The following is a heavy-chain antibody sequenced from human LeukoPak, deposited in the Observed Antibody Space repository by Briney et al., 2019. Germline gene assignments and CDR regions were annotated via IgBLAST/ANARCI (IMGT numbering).Heavy chain of an antibody. D-gene: IGHD3-10*01. CDR1: GYTFTSYG. CDR3: ARHRSRMVRGGDWFDP. Sequence: APVKVSCKASGYTFTSYGISWVRQAPGQGLEWMGWISAYSGNTNYAHKLQGRVTMTTDTSTSTAYMELRSLRSDDTAVYYCARHRSRMVRGGDWFDPWGQGTLVTVSS. J-gene: IGHJ5*02. CDR2: ISAYSGNT. V-gene: IGHV1-18*01.